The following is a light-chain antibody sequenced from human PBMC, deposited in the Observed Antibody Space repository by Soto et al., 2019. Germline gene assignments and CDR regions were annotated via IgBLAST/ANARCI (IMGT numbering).Light chain of an antibody. J-gene: IGKJ4*01. V-gene: IGKV1-39*01. CDR1: QSISSY. CDR3: QQSSSTPQT. Sequence: DIQMTQSPSSLSASVGDRVTITCRASQSISSYLHWYQQKPGKAPKLLINVASTLQSGVPSRFSGGGSGTDFTLAITSLQPEDFATYYCQQSSSTPQTFGGGTRVEIK. CDR2: VAS.